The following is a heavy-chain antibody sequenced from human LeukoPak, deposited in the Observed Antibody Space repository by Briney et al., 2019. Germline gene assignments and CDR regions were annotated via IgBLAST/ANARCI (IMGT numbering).Heavy chain of an antibody. Sequence: GESLRLSCAASGFTVSSNYMSWVRQAPGKGLEWVSVIYNGGSTYYADSVKGRFTISRDNSKNTLYLQMNSLRAEDTAVYYCARDSPLYLGLFDYWGQGTLVTVSS. D-gene: IGHD2-2*01. V-gene: IGHV3-53*01. J-gene: IGHJ4*02. CDR2: IYNGGST. CDR3: ARDSPLYLGLFDY. CDR1: GFTVSSNY.